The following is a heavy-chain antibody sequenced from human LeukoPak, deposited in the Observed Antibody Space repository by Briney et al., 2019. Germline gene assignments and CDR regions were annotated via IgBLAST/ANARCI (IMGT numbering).Heavy chain of an antibody. J-gene: IGHJ2*01. Sequence: AGGSLRLSCGASRFTASSNHMNWVRQAPGKGLEWVSVIYSDGSTQYADSVKGRFTITRDNYKNTLYLQMNSLRDEDTAMYYCARRYQVSWYFDLWGRGTLVTVSS. CDR2: IYSDGST. CDR1: RFTASSNH. CDR3: ARRYQVSWYFDL. D-gene: IGHD2-15*01. V-gene: IGHV3-66*01.